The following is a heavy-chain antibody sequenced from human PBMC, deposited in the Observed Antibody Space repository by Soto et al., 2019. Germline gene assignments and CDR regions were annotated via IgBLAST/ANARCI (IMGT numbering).Heavy chain of an antibody. CDR1: GYTFTGCY. D-gene: IGHD1-26*01. CDR2: INPDSGGT. CDR3: ARSEEWELLRGASEI. V-gene: IGHV1-2*02. J-gene: IGHJ3*02. Sequence: ASVKVSCKASGYTFTGCYMHWVRQAPGQGLEWMGWINPDSGGTKYAQKFQGRVTMTRDTSMSTVYMELSRVRSDDTAVYYCARSEEWELLRGASEIWGQGTRVT.